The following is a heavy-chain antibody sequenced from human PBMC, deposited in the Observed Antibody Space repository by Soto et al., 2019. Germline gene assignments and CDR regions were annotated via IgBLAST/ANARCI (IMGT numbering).Heavy chain of an antibody. CDR1: GFTSCYYT. J-gene: IGHJ4*02. V-gene: IGHV3-21*01. D-gene: IGHD6-13*01. Sequence: GGSLRLSCAASGFTSCYYTLHWVRQAPGKGLEWVSSISSTSTDIYYADSVKGRFTISRDNAKNSLYLQMNSLRAEDTAVYYCARDSSSSWHAIYWGQGALVTVSS. CDR2: ISSTSTDI. CDR3: ARDSSSSWHAIY.